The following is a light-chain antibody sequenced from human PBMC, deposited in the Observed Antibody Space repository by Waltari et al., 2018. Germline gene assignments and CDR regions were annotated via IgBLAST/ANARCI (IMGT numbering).Light chain of an antibody. CDR2: DAS. V-gene: IGKV3-11*01. Sequence: EIVLPQSPAPLYLSPGERATLSCRVSESVAAYLGWYQQRLGQPPRLLIYDASNRATGIPARFSGSGYGTDFTLTIDSLEPEDFAVYYCQQRFRWPLTFGGGTRVE. CDR3: QQRFRWPLT. CDR1: ESVAAY. J-gene: IGKJ4*01.